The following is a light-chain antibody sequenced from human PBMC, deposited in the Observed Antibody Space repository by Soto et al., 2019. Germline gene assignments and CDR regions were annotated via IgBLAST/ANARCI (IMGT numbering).Light chain of an antibody. Sequence: SYELTQQPSVSLAPGETAKITCEGNNIGGKSVHWYQWKPGQAPTLLIYNDGDRPSGIPERFSGSNSGNMATLTVSRVEAGDEADYYCQVWGSNADPYVVFGGGTKVTVL. CDR2: NDG. V-gene: IGLV3-21*04. J-gene: IGLJ2*01. CDR3: QVWGSNADPYVV. CDR1: NIGGKS.